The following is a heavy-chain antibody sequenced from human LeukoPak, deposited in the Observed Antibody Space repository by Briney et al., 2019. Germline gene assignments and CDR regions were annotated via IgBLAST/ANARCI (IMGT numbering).Heavy chain of an antibody. CDR1: GGSISSGSYY. CDR2: IYTSGST. D-gene: IGHD3-10*01. Sequence: TSQTLSLTCTVSGGSISSGSYYWSWIRQPAGKGLEWIGRIYTSGSTNYNPSLKSRVTISVDTSKNQFSLKLSSVTAADTAVYYCARGIKMVRGVIITAFDIWGQGTMVTVSS. J-gene: IGHJ3*02. CDR3: ARGIKMVRGVIITAFDI. V-gene: IGHV4-61*02.